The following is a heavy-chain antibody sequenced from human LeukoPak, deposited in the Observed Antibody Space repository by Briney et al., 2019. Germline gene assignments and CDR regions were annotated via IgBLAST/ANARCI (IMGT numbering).Heavy chain of an antibody. J-gene: IGHJ4*02. Sequence: GGSLRLSCAASGFTFSSYEMNWVRQAPGKGLEWVSYISSSGSTIYYADSVKGRFTISRDNSKNTLYLQMNSLRAEDTAVCYCAKSGLNRFDYWGQGTLVTVSS. V-gene: IGHV3-48*03. CDR3: AKSGLNRFDY. CDR2: ISSSGSTI. D-gene: IGHD2-15*01. CDR1: GFTFSSYE.